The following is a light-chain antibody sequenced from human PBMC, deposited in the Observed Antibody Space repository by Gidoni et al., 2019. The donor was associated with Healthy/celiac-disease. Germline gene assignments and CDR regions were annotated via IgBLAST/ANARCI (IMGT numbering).Light chain of an antibody. CDR1: HSVSSN. CDR2: GAS. V-gene: IGKV3-15*01. CDR3: QQYNNWPYT. J-gene: IGKJ2*01. Sequence: EIVMTQSPATLSVSPGERATLSCRASHSVSSNLAWYQQKPGQAPRLLIYGASTRATGIPARFSGSGSWTEFTLTISSLQSEDFAVYYCQQYNNWPYTFGQGTKLEIK.